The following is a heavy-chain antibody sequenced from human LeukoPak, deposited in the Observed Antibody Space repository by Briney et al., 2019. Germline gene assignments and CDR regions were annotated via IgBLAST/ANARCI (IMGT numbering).Heavy chain of an antibody. J-gene: IGHJ3*02. Sequence: GGSLRLSCAASGFTFSNYGMNWVRQAPGKGLEWVSFTDTSGNYIYYGDSVKGRFTISRDNAKNLVFLQMNGLRAEDTAVYYCARGRSITLLRGVAMSDGFDIGGKGARVAVSS. CDR2: TDTSGNYI. CDR1: GFTFSNYG. V-gene: IGHV3-21*01. D-gene: IGHD3-10*01. CDR3: ARGRSITLLRGVAMSDGFDI.